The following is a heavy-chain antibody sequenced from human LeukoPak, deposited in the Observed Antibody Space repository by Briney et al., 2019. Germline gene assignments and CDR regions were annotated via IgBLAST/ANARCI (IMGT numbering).Heavy chain of an antibody. D-gene: IGHD2-15*01. V-gene: IGHV4-4*02. Sequence: SETLSLTCAVSGGSISSGNWWSWVRQPPGKGLEWIGEIYHSGSTNYNPSLKSRVTISVDKSKNQFSLKLSSVTAADTAVYYCARDAYCSGGSCYSDDYWGQGTLVTVSS. J-gene: IGHJ4*02. CDR2: IYHSGST. CDR1: GGSISSGNW. CDR3: ARDAYCSGGSCYSDDY.